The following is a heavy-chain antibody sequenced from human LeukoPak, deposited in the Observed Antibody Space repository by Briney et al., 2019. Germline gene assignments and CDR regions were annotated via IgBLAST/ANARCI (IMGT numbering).Heavy chain of an antibody. Sequence: SVKVSCKASGGTFSSYAISWVRQAPGQGLEWMGRIIPILGIANYAQKFQGRVTITADKSTSTAYMELRSLRSDDTAVYYCARDSTMVRGVIINYYYGMDVWGQGTTVTVSS. D-gene: IGHD3-10*01. J-gene: IGHJ6*02. CDR1: GGTFSSYA. V-gene: IGHV1-69*04. CDR3: ARDSTMVRGVIINYYYGMDV. CDR2: IIPILGIA.